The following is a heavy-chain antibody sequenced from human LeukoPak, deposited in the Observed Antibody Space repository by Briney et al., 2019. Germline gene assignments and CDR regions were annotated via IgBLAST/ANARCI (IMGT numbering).Heavy chain of an antibody. CDR1: GYTFTSYG. V-gene: IGHV1-18*01. CDR2: ISAYNGNT. CDR3: AISYYDSSGYYYGPYFDY. J-gene: IGHJ4*02. D-gene: IGHD3-22*01. Sequence: ASVKVSCKASGYTFTSYGISWVRPAPGQGLEWMGWISAYNGNTNYAQKLQGRVAMTTDTSTSTAYMELRSLGSDDTAVYYCAISYYDSSGYYYGPYFDYWGQGTLVTVSS.